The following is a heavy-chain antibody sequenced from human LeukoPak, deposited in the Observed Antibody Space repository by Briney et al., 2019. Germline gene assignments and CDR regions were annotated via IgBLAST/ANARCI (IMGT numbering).Heavy chain of an antibody. CDR3: ASSPALSYYDFWSGYYTFSAFDI. Sequence: PSETLSLTCTVSGGSISSSSYYWGWIRQPPGKGLEWIGSIYYSGSTYYNPSLKSRVTISVDTSKNQFSLKLSSVTAADTAVYYCASSPALSYYDFWSGYYTFSAFDIWGQGTMVTVSS. J-gene: IGHJ3*02. CDR2: IYYSGST. V-gene: IGHV4-39*01. D-gene: IGHD3-3*01. CDR1: GGSISSSSYY.